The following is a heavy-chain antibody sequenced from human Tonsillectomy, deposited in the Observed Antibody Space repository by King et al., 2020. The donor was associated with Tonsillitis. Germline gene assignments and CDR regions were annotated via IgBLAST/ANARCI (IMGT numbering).Heavy chain of an antibody. J-gene: IGHJ4*02. CDR3: AKSIYYDSSGYYYPIDY. Sequence: VQLVESGGGLVQPGRSLRLSCAASGFTFDDYAMHCVRQVPGKGLEWVSGSGWNSGSIDYVDFFKGRFTISRDNAKNSLYLQMNRLRSEDTALYYCAKSIYYDSSGYYYPIDYWGQGTLVTVSS. V-gene: IGHV3-9*01. CDR2: SGWNSGSI. CDR1: GFTFDDYA. D-gene: IGHD3-22*01.